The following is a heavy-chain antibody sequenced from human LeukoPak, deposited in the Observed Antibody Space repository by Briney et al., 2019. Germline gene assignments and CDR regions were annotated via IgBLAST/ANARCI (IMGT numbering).Heavy chain of an antibody. CDR3: AKDVALRAAAYYFDY. CDR1: GFAFSSYG. V-gene: IGHV3-30*18. D-gene: IGHD2-21*01. CDR2: ISYNGGDK. Sequence: GRSLRLSCAASGFAFSSYGMHWVRQAPGKGLEWVAVISYNGGDKKYADSVKGRFTISGDTSKNTVYLEMNSLRAEDTAVYYCAKDVALRAAAYYFDYWGQGTLVTVSS. J-gene: IGHJ4*02.